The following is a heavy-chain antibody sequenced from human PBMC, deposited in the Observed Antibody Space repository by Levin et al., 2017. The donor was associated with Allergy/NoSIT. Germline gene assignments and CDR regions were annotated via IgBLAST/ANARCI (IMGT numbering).Heavy chain of an antibody. CDR2: IKRDGLEK. V-gene: IGHV3-7*04. D-gene: IGHD1-1*01. J-gene: IGHJ4*02. CDR1: GFTFGSYW. CDR3: ARGRNWHGYYFDY. Sequence: LSLTCVASGFTFGSYWMSWVRQAPGKGLEWVANIKRDGLEKHYVDSAKGRFTISRDNAKNSLYLEMTSLRPEDTGIYYCARGRNWHGYYFDYWGQGTLVSVSS.